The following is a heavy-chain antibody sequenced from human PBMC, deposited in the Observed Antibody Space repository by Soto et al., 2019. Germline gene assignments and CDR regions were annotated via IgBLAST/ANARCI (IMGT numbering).Heavy chain of an antibody. CDR3: ARVKGYCSGGSCYSGGFGDY. CDR2: MNPNSGNT. V-gene: IGHV1-8*01. Sequence: ASVKVSCKASGYTFTSYGINWVRQATGQGLEWMGWMNPNSGNTGYAQKLQGRVTMTTDTSTSTAYMELRSLRSDDTAVYYCARVKGYCSGGSCYSGGFGDYWGQGTLVTVSS. J-gene: IGHJ4*02. D-gene: IGHD2-15*01. CDR1: GYTFTSYG.